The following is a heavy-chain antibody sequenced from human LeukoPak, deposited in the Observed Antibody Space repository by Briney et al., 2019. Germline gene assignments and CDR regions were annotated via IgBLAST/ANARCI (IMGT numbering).Heavy chain of an antibody. CDR2: IWYDGSNK. CDR3: ARDGESGWCIGNYFDY. J-gene: IGHJ4*02. CDR1: GFTFSSYG. Sequence: GGSLRLSCAASGFTFSSYGMHWVRQAPGKGLEWVAVIWYDGSNKYYADSVKGRFTISRDNSKNTLYLQMNSLRAEDTAVYYCARDGESGWCIGNYFDYWGQGTLVTVSS. D-gene: IGHD6-19*01. V-gene: IGHV3-33*01.